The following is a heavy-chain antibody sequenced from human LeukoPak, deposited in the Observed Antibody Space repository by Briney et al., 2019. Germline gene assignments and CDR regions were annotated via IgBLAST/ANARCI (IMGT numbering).Heavy chain of an antibody. D-gene: IGHD1-26*01. V-gene: IGHV3-74*01. Sequence: GGSLRLSCAASGFTFSSYWMHWVRQAPGKGLVWVSRINSDGSSTSYADSVKGRFTISRDNAKNTLYLQMNSLRAEDTAVYYRARGENEWELEALPRRYWGQGTLVTVSS. CDR2: INSDGSST. CDR3: ARGENEWELEALPRRY. CDR1: GFTFSSYW. J-gene: IGHJ4*02.